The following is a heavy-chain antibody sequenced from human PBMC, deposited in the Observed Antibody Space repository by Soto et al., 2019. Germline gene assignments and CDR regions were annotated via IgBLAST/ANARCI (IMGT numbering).Heavy chain of an antibody. V-gene: IGHV3-49*03. D-gene: IGHD5-12*01. Sequence: GGSLRLSCTASGFTFGDYAMSWFRQAPGKGLEWVGFIRSKAYGGTTENAAAVKGRFTISRGDSKSIAYLQMNSLKTEDTAVYYCTRDPPSWLPEGYYYMDVWGKGTTVTVSS. J-gene: IGHJ6*03. CDR1: GFTFGDYA. CDR2: IRSKAYGGTT. CDR3: TRDPPSWLPEGYYYMDV.